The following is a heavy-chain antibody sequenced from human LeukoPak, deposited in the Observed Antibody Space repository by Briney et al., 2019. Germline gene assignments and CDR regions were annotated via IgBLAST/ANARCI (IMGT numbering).Heavy chain of an antibody. V-gene: IGHV1-18*01. CDR3: ARGLRYSSSPPFDY. Sequence: ASVKVSCKASGYAFSGYGISWVRQAPGQGLEWMGWISVNNGNTHYAQKFQGRVTMTTDTSTSTAYMEVRSLRSDDTAMYYCARGLRYSSSPPFDYWGQGTLVTVSS. CDR2: ISVNNGNT. CDR1: GYAFSGYG. D-gene: IGHD6-6*01. J-gene: IGHJ4*02.